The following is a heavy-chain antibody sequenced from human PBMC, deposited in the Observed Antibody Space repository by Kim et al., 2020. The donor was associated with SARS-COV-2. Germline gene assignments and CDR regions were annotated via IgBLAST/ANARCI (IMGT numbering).Heavy chain of an antibody. V-gene: IGHV3-23*01. CDR3: AKDRGVIAARPGNWFDP. J-gene: IGHJ5*02. CDR1: GFTFSSYA. CDR2: ISGSGGST. Sequence: GGSLRLSCAASGFTFSSYAMSWVRQAPGKGLEWVSAISGSGGSTYYADSVKGRFTISRDNSKNTLYLQMNSLRAEDTAVYYCAKDRGVIAARPGNWFDPWGQGTLVTVSS. D-gene: IGHD6-6*01.